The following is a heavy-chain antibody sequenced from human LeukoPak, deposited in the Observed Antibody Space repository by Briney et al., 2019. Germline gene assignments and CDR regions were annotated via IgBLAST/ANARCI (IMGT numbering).Heavy chain of an antibody. CDR2: IYGGGNT. J-gene: IGHJ6*02. CDR3: ARDEGMSYYGMDV. CDR1: GFTVSSNH. V-gene: IGHV3-66*01. Sequence: GGSLRLSCAASGFTVSSNHMTWVRQAPGKGLECVSVIYGGGNTHYADSVKGRFTISRDSSKNTLYLQMNSLRAEDTAVYYCARDEGMSYYGMDVWGQGTTVTVSS.